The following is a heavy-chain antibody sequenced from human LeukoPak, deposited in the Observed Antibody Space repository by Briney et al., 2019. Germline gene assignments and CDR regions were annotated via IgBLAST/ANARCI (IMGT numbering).Heavy chain of an antibody. CDR3: ARATDYYDSSGYIN. J-gene: IGHJ4*02. D-gene: IGHD3-22*01. CDR2: IIPILGIA. Sequence: SVKVSCKASGGTFSSYAISWVRQAPGQGLEWMGRIIPILGIANYAQKFQGRVTTTADKSTSTAYMELSSLRSEDTAVYYCARATDYYDSSGYINWGQGTLVTVSS. V-gene: IGHV1-69*04. CDR1: GGTFSSYA.